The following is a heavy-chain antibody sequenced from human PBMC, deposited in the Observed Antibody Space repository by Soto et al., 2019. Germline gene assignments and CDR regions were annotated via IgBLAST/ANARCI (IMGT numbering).Heavy chain of an antibody. V-gene: IGHV1-2*04. CDR2: INPNSGGT. CDR3: ARDSSSWYGNYYGMDV. CDR1: GYTFTGYY. J-gene: IGHJ6*02. Sequence: DLVRVSCKASGYTFTGYYMHWVRQAPGQGLEWMGWINPNSGGTNYAQKFQGWVTMTRDTYISSAYMELSRLRSDDTAVYYCARDSSSWYGNYYGMDVWGHGTTVIVS. D-gene: IGHD6-13*01.